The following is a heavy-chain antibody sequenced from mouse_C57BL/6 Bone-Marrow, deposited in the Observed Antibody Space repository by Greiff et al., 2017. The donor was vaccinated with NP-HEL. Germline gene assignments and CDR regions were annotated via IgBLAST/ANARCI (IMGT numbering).Heavy chain of an antibody. J-gene: IGHJ3*01. V-gene: IGHV1-81*01. Sequence: VQGVESGAELARPGASVKLSCKASGYTFTSYGISWVKQRTGQGLEWIGEIYPRSGNTYYNEKFKGKATLTADISSSTAYMELRSLTSEDSAVYFCANHYYGSSWFAYWGQGTLVTVSA. D-gene: IGHD1-1*01. CDR2: IYPRSGNT. CDR3: ANHYYGSSWFAY. CDR1: GYTFTSYG.